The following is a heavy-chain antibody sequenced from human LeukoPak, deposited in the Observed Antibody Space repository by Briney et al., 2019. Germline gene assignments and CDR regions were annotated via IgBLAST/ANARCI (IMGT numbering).Heavy chain of an antibody. Sequence: SSETLSLTCAVYGGSFSGYYWSWIRQPPGKGLEWIGEINHSGSTNYNPSLKSRVTISVDTSKNQFSLKLSSVTAADTAVYYCARRWFGELFRYYYYYGMDVWGQGTTVTVSS. V-gene: IGHV4-34*01. D-gene: IGHD3-10*01. CDR3: ARRWFGELFRYYYYYGMDV. CDR1: GGSFSGYY. J-gene: IGHJ6*02. CDR2: INHSGST.